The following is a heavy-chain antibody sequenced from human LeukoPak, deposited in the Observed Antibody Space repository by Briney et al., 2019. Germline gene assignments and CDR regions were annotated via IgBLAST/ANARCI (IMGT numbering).Heavy chain of an antibody. J-gene: IGHJ4*02. CDR3: AKDPSSGLLDY. CDR1: GFTSSNYA. CDR2: ISGSSGST. Sequence: GGSLRLSCAASGFTSSNYAMSWVRQAPGKGLEWVSGISGSSGSTSYADSVKGRFTISRDNSKNTLYLQMNSLRAEDTAVYYCAKDPSSGLLDYWGQGTLVTVSS. D-gene: IGHD3-22*01. V-gene: IGHV3-23*01.